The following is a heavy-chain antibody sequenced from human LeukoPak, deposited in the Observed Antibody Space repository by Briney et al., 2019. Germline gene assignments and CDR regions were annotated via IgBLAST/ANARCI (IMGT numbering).Heavy chain of an antibody. D-gene: IGHD6-6*01. CDR2: ISSSSSYI. V-gene: IGHV3-21*01. J-gene: IGHJ4*02. CDR1: GFTFSSYR. CDR3: ARGIAAQGTDY. Sequence: GGSLRLSCAASGFTFSSYRMNWVRQAPGKGLEWVSSISSSSSYIYYADSVKGRFAISRDNAKNSLYLQMNSLRAEDTAVYYCARGIAAQGTDYWGQGTLVTVSS.